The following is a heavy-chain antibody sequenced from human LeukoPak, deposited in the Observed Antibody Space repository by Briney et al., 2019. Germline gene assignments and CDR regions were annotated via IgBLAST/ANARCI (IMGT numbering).Heavy chain of an antibody. Sequence: ASVKVSCKTSGYTFTTYGISWVRQAPGQGLEWMGWISAYNGNTNYAQKLQGRVTMTTDASTSTAYMELRSLRSDDTAVYYCARDRGNYDSSGPLDYWGQGTLVTVSS. D-gene: IGHD3-22*01. J-gene: IGHJ4*02. CDR1: GYTFTTYG. V-gene: IGHV1-18*01. CDR2: ISAYNGNT. CDR3: ARDRGNYDSSGPLDY.